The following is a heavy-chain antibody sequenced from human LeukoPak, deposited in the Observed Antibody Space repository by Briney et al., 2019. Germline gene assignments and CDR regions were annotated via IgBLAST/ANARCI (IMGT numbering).Heavy chain of an antibody. D-gene: IGHD4-11*01. V-gene: IGHV3-21*01. Sequence: GGSLRLSCAASGFTFSSYSMNWVRQAPGKGLEWVSSISSSSSYIYYADSEKGRFTISRDNAKNSLYLQMNSLRAEDTAVYYCARISTTVKYYYGMDVWGQGTTVTVSS. CDR2: ISSSSSYI. J-gene: IGHJ6*02. CDR3: ARISTTVKYYYGMDV. CDR1: GFTFSSYS.